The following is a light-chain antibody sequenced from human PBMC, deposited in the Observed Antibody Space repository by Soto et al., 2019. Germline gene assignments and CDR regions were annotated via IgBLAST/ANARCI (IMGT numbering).Light chain of an antibody. J-gene: IGKJ3*01. CDR1: QSVSSY. CDR3: QQRSNWVT. Sequence: EIVLTQSPATLCLSPGERATLSCRASQSVSSYLAWYQQKPGQAPRLLIYDASNRATGIPARFSGSGSGTDFTLTISSLEPEDFAVYYCQQRSNWVTFGPGTRVDIK. CDR2: DAS. V-gene: IGKV3-11*01.